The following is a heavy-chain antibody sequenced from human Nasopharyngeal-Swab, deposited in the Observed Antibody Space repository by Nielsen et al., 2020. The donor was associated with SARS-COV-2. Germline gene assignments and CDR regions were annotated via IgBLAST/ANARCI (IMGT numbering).Heavy chain of an antibody. V-gene: IGHV3-23*01. CDR2: ISGSGDTT. J-gene: IGHJ6*02. CDR3: AKAPYLRGLDV. CDR1: GFTFSSYA. Sequence: SPKISCPASGFTFSSYAMSWVRQAPGKGLEWVSIISGSGDTTYCPDSVKDRFTISRDNSKNTLYLQTNSLRVEDTAVYYCAKAPYLRGLDVWGQGTTVTVSS. D-gene: IGHD2-21*01.